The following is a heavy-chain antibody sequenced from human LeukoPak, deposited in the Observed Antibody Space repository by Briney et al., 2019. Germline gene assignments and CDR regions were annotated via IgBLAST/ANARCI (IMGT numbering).Heavy chain of an antibody. CDR1: GFTFSSYT. CDR3: ARRLDYDGGFDY. Sequence: PGGSLRLYCAASGFTFSSYTMSWVRPVPGKGLEWVSSISSTSTYIYYADSVKGRLTISRDNVKNSLYLQMNSLRDEDTAVYYCARRLDYDGGFDYWGQGTLVTVSS. CDR2: ISSTSTYI. V-gene: IGHV3-21*01. D-gene: IGHD3-16*01. J-gene: IGHJ4*02.